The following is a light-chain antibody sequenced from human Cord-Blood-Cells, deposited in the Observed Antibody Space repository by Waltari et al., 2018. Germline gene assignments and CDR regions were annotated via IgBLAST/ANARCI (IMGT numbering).Light chain of an antibody. Sequence: IILPHSPAPPPLSSRGRATLSCRASHSVSSYLAWYQQKPGQAPRLLIYDASNRATGIPARFSGSGSGTDFTLTISSLEPEDFAVYYCQQRSNWPLTFGGGTKVEIK. CDR2: DAS. CDR1: HSVSSY. J-gene: IGKJ4*01. V-gene: IGKV3-11*01. CDR3: QQRSNWPLT.